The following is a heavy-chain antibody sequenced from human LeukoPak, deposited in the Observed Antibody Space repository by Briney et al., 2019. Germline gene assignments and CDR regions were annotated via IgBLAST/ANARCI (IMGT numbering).Heavy chain of an antibody. CDR1: GFTFSNVW. D-gene: IGHD4-17*01. V-gene: IGHV3-15*01. CDR2: IKTKGSAGTT. CDR3: ARALPSQSDYGELFDY. Sequence: GGSLRLSCAASGFTFSNVWMGWVRQAPGKGPEWDGRIKTKGSAGTTDYAAAVKGRFTISRDDSKNMVYLQMNSLRAEDTAVYYCARALPSQSDYGELFDYWGQGTLVTVSS. J-gene: IGHJ4*02.